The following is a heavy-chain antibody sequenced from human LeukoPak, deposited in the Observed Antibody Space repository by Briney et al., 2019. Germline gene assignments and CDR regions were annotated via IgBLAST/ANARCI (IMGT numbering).Heavy chain of an antibody. CDR3: ARVMVGGISSLYWYFDL. Sequence: SETLSPTCTVSDDSVSTYYWSWIRQPPGKGLEWIGYIYYSGSTNYNPSLKSRVTISVDTSKNQFSLKLSSVTAADTAVYYCARVMVGGISSLYWYFDLWGRGTLVTVSS. V-gene: IGHV4-59*02. J-gene: IGHJ2*01. D-gene: IGHD6-13*01. CDR2: IYYSGST. CDR1: DDSVSTYY.